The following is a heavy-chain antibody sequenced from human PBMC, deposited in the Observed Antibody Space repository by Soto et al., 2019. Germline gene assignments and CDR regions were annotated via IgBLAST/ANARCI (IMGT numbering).Heavy chain of an antibody. J-gene: IGHJ4*02. CDR3: GRVVAATRYFKS. CDR2: IYHSGTT. CDR1: GGSIINYNYY. Sequence: TLSLTCTGSGGSIINYNYYWSWVRPPPGTGLEWIGYIYHSGTTYYNPSLNSRVTTSVDGSSNQFSLKLTSAMAAASPVYYCGRVVAATRYFKSWGPGILV. D-gene: IGHD2-15*01. V-gene: IGHV4-30-2*01.